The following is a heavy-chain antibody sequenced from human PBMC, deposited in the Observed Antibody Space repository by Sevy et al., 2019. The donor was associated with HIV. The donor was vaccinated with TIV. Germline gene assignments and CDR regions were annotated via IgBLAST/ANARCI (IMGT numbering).Heavy chain of an antibody. CDR2: ISVYNGNT. V-gene: IGHV1-18*01. CDR1: GYTFTSYG. D-gene: IGHD3-10*01. J-gene: IGHJ4*02. CDR3: AREGITMVRGVIIAFDY. Sequence: ASVKVSCKASGYTFTSYGMSWVRQAPGQGLEWMGWISVYNGNTNYAQKLQGRVTMTTDTSTSTAYMELRSLRSDDTAEYYGAREGITMVRGVIIAFDYWGQGTLVTVSS.